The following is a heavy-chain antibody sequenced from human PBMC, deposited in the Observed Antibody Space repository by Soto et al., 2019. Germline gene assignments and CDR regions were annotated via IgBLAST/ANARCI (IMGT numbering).Heavy chain of an antibody. D-gene: IGHD6-13*01. V-gene: IGHV4-59*01. CDR3: VVGLAAPSVDY. CDR2: IYYSGST. Sequence: PSETLSLTCTVSGGSISSYYWSWIRQPPGKGLEWIGYIYYSGSTNYNPSLKSRVTISVDTSKNQFSLKLSSVTAADTAVYYCVVGLAAPSVDYWGQGTLVTVSS. J-gene: IGHJ4*02. CDR1: GGSISSYY.